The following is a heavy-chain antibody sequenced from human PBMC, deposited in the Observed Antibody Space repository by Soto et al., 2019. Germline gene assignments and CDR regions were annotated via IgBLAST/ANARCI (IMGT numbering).Heavy chain of an antibody. V-gene: IGHV3-7*01. CDR2: IKQDGSEK. D-gene: IGHD5-18*01. J-gene: IGHJ6*03. Sequence: EVQLVESGGGLVQPGGSLRLSCAASGFTFSSYWMSWVRQAPGKGLEWVANIKQDGSEKYYVASVKGRFTISRDNAKNSLYLQMNSLRAEDTAVYYCARPLRGYSPLNYMDVWGKGTTVTVSS. CDR1: GFTFSSYW. CDR3: ARPLRGYSPLNYMDV.